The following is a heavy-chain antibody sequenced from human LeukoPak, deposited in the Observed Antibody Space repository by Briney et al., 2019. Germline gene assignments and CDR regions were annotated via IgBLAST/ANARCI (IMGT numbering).Heavy chain of an antibody. J-gene: IGHJ3*02. CDR2: IDYNGTT. D-gene: IGHD1-26*01. Sequence: SETLSLTCTVSGGPISNTYFWGWIRQPPGKRLEWIGTIDYNGTTCYNPSLKSRVTISVDTSKNHFSLKLSSVTAPDTAVYYCARHSGGSYVYAFDMWGQGTMVTVSS. V-gene: IGHV4-39*01. CDR3: ARHSGGSYVYAFDM. CDR1: GGPISNTYF.